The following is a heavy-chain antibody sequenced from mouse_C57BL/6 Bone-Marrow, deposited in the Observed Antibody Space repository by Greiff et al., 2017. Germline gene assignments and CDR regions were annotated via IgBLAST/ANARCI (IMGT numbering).Heavy chain of an antibody. CDR2: ISYDGSN. V-gene: IGHV3-6*02. J-gene: IGHJ4*01. CDR1: GYSITSGYY. CDR3: ARGREGYAMDY. Sequence: EVHLVESGPGLVKPSQSLSLTCSVTGYSITSGYYWNWIRQFPGNKLEWMGYISYDGSNNYNPSLKNRISITRDTSKNQFFLKLNSVTTEDTATYYCARGREGYAMDYWGQGTSATVSA.